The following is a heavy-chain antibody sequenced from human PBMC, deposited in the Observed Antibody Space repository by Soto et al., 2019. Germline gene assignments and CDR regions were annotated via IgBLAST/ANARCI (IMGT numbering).Heavy chain of an antibody. CDR3: ARSPMGLLFRYYFDY. D-gene: IGHD2-21*02. CDR2: INHSGRT. CDR1: GGSITSYY. J-gene: IGHJ4*02. V-gene: IGHV4-34*01. Sequence: PSETLSLTCTVSGGSITSYYWSWMRQPPGKGLEWIGLINHSGRTNYNPSLKSRVTISVDTSKNQFSLKLSSVTAADTAVYYCARSPMGLLFRYYFDYWGQGTLVTVSS.